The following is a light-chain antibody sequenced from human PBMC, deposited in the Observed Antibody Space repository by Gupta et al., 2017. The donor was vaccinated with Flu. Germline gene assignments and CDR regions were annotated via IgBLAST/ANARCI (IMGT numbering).Light chain of an antibody. CDR3: QHYHSYWT. V-gene: IGKV1-5*03. J-gene: IGKJ1*01. CDR2: MAS. Sequence: SPSTLSASVGDTVTITCRASQSISVWLAWYQQKPGKAPKLLIYMASTVEGGVPSRFSGSGSGTEFTLTSSSLQPDDFATYYWQHYHSYWTFGQGTKVEIK. CDR1: QSISVW.